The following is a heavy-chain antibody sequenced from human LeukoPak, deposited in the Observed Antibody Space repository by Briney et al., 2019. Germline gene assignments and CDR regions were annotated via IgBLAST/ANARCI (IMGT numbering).Heavy chain of an antibody. D-gene: IGHD3-10*01. CDR3: ATGGSGHMPYGRPRY. CDR1: GFTFSSYA. CDR2: VSGRGGST. V-gene: IGHV3-23*01. J-gene: IGHJ4*02. Sequence: GGSLRLSCAASGFTFSSYAMSWVRQAPGRGLEWVSGVSGRGGSTYYADSVKGRFTISRDNSKNTLYLQMNSLRAEDTAVYYCATGGSGHMPYGRPRYWGQGTLVTVSS.